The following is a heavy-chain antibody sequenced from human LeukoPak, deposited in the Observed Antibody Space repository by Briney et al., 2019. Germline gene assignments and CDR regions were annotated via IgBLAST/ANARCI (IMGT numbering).Heavy chain of an antibody. CDR3: ARASSSGWDFYMDV. D-gene: IGHD6-19*01. J-gene: IGHJ6*03. CDR1: GFTFEDCG. Sequence: PGGSVTLSCAASGFTFEDCGMKWVRQLPRKGLEGVSGINLKVGGTVYAASVKGQFTISRNNAKNSLYLQMNSLRAEDTALYHCARASSSGWDFYMDVWGKGTTATVSS. V-gene: IGHV3-20*01. CDR2: INLKVGGT.